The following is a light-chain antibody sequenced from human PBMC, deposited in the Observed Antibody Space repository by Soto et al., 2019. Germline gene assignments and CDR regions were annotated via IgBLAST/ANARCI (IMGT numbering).Light chain of an antibody. Sequence: QSVLTQPASVSGSPGQSITISCTGTSSDVGGYNYVSWYQQHPDKAPKLMIYVVSNRPSGVSNRFSGSKSGNTASLTISGLQAEDEADDYGSSYTSSDTPYVFGTGTKLTV. CDR2: VVS. V-gene: IGLV2-14*01. J-gene: IGLJ1*01. CDR1: SSDVGGYNY. CDR3: SSYTSSDTPYV.